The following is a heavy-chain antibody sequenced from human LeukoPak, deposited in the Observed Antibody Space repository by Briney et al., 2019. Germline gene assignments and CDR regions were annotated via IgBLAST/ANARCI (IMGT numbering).Heavy chain of an antibody. CDR3: AELGITMIGGV. CDR2: IREDGSQK. V-gene: IGHV3-7*01. Sequence: PGGSLRLSCAASGFTFNTYAMTWVRQAPGKGLEWVASIREDGSQKTAVDSVKGRFTISRDNAKNSLYLQMNSLRAEDTAVYYCAELGITMIGGVWGKGTTVTISS. CDR1: GFTFNTYA. J-gene: IGHJ6*04. D-gene: IGHD3-10*02.